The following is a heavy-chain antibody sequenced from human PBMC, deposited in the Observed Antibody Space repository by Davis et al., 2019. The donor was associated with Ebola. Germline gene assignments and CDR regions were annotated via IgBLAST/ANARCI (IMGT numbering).Heavy chain of an antibody. D-gene: IGHD3-3*02. Sequence: ASVKVSCKASGYTFTNYGITWVRQAPGQGLEWMGWINPHNGNTNYAQNVQGRVIMTSDTATTTAYMEVGSLRSDDTAVYYCARENDISSWGQGTLVTVSS. J-gene: IGHJ5*02. CDR1: GYTFTNYG. CDR3: ARENDISS. V-gene: IGHV1-18*04. CDR2: INPHNGNT.